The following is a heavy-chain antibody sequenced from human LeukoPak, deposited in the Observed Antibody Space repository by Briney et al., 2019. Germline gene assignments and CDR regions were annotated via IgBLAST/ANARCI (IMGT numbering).Heavy chain of an antibody. CDR2: IYYSGST. CDR3: ARDIYDSSGYSAFDI. J-gene: IGHJ3*02. CDR1: GGSISSYY. D-gene: IGHD3-22*01. V-gene: IGHV4-59*01. Sequence: PSETLSLTCTVSGGSISSYYWSWIRQPPGKGLEWIGYIYYSGSTNYNPSLKSRVTISVDTSKNQFSLKLSSVTAADTAVYYCARDIYDSSGYSAFDIWGQGTMVTVPS.